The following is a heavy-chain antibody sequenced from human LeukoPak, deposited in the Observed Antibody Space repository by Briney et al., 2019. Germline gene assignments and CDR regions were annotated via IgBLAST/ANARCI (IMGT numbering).Heavy chain of an antibody. J-gene: IGHJ5*02. CDR1: GGSISSSNW. D-gene: IGHD3-10*01. V-gene: IGHV4-4*02. CDR3: ARHVWFGAYNWFDP. Sequence: SGTLSLTCAVPGGSISSSNWWSWVRQPPGKGLEWIGEIYHSGSTNYNPSLKSRVTISVDTSKNQFSLKLSSVTAADAAVYYCARHVWFGAYNWFDPWGQGTLVTVSS. CDR2: IYHSGST.